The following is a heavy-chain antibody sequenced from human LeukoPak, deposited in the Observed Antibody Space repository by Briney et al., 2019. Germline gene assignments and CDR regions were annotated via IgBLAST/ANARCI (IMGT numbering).Heavy chain of an antibody. CDR2: IYYSGST. CDR3: ARVISGSGLYYLDY. Sequence: SETLSLTCTVSGGSIRSSTYYWGWIRQSPGKGLEWIGSIYYSGSTYYNPSLKSRVTISVDTSKIQFSLKVRSVTAADTAVYYCARVISGSGLYYLDYWGQGTLVTVSS. V-gene: IGHV4-39*07. J-gene: IGHJ4*02. CDR1: GGSIRSSTYY. D-gene: IGHD3-10*01.